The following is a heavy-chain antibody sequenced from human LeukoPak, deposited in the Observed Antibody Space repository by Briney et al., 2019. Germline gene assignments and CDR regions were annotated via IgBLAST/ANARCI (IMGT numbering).Heavy chain of an antibody. D-gene: IGHD6-13*01. J-gene: IGHJ5*02. V-gene: IGHV3-30*14. CDR1: GFTFSSYA. CDR2: ISYDGSNK. CDR3: AREGSSWYWLDP. Sequence: GGSLRLSCAASGFTFSSYAMHWVRQAPGKGLEWVAVISYDGSNKYYADSVKGRFTISRVNSKNTVYLQMNSLRAEDTAVYYCAREGSSWYWLDPWGQGTLVTVSS.